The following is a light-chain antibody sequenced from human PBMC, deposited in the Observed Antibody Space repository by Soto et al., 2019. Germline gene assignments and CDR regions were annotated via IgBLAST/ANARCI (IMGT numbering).Light chain of an antibody. CDR3: QQYYSPPLT. V-gene: IGKV1-5*03. CDR1: QSISSW. Sequence: DIQNTHSPSTLSASVGDRVTITCRASQSISSWLAWYQQKVGQPPKLLIYWASTRESGVPDRFSGSGSGTDFTLTISSLQAEDVAVYYCQQYYSPPLTFGGGTNVDIK. CDR2: WAS. J-gene: IGKJ4*01.